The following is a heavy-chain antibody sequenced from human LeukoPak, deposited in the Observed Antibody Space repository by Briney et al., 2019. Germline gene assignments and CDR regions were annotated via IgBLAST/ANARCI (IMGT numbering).Heavy chain of an antibody. Sequence: GSLRLSCAASGFTFSDYYMSWIRRAPGRGREWVSYISSSGSTIYYADSVKGRFTISRDNAKNSLYLQMNSLRAEDTAVYYCARYYDSSGYYPHFDYWGQGTLVTVSS. CDR2: ISSSGSTI. D-gene: IGHD3-22*01. V-gene: IGHV3-11*01. J-gene: IGHJ4*02. CDR1: GFTFSDYY. CDR3: ARYYDSSGYYPHFDY.